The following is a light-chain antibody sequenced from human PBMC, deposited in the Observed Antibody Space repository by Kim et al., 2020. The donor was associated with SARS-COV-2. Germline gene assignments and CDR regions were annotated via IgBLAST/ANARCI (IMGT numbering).Light chain of an antibody. CDR3: SSYAGTNNFYV. J-gene: IGLJ1*01. Sequence: ALSTPGSGTSSGVGSYNLVAWHHQNRIKAPKLIIYDVNKRPSGVPKRFSCSKSGHTASLSVSELQAEDEAYYYGSSYAGTNNFYVFGAGTKVTVL. V-gene: IGLV2-8*01. CDR1: SSGVGSYNL. CDR2: DVN.